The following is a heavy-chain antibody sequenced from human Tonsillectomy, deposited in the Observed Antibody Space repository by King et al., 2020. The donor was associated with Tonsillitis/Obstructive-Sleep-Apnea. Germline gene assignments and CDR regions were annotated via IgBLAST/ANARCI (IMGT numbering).Heavy chain of an antibody. J-gene: IGHJ4*02. Sequence: VQLVESGGGVVQPGRSLRLSCAASGFTFSSYGMHWVRQAPGKGLEWVAVIWYDGSNKYFADSVKGRFTISRDNSKNTLYLQMSSLRAEDTALYYCAGDKVYDGSGWGYFDSWGQGTLVTVSS. CDR2: IWYDGSNK. D-gene: IGHD3-22*01. CDR3: AGDKVYDGSGWGYFDS. CDR1: GFTFSSYG. V-gene: IGHV3-33*01.